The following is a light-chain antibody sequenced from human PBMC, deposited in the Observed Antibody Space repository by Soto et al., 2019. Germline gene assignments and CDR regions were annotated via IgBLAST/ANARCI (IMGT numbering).Light chain of an antibody. Sequence: DIQMTQSPSTLSASVGDRVTITCRASQSISSWLAWYQQKPGKAPKLLIYKASSLESVVPSRFSGSGSGTEFTLTISSLQPDDFANYYCQQYNSYPWTFGQGTKVEIK. CDR1: QSISSW. J-gene: IGKJ1*01. V-gene: IGKV1-5*03. CDR2: KAS. CDR3: QQYNSYPWT.